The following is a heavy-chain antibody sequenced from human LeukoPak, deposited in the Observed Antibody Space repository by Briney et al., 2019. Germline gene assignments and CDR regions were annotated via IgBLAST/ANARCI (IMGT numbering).Heavy chain of an antibody. CDR1: GYTFTSYG. Sequence: GASVKVSCKASGYTFTSYGISWVRQAPGQGLEWMGWISAYNGNTNYAQKLQGRVTMTTDTSTSTAYMELRSLRSDDTAVYYCARDFWGYCSGGSCYFSGWDYWGQGTLVTVSS. CDR3: ARDFWGYCSGGSCYFSGWDY. D-gene: IGHD2-15*01. J-gene: IGHJ4*02. V-gene: IGHV1-18*01. CDR2: ISAYNGNT.